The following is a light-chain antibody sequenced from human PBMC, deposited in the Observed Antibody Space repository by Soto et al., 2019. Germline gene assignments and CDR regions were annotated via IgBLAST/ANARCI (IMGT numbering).Light chain of an antibody. J-gene: IGKJ1*01. Sequence: FTQSPAPLSLSPGERATLCCRASQSVSSSYLAWYQQKPGQASRLLIYSISSRATGIPDRLSGSGSGTDFTLTISRLEPEDFAVYYCQQYGTSRTFGQGTKVDIK. V-gene: IGKV3-20*01. CDR3: QQYGTSRT. CDR2: SIS. CDR1: QSVSSSY.